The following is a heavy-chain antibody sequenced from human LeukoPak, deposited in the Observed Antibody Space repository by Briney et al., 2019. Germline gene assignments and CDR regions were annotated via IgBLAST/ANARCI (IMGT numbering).Heavy chain of an antibody. V-gene: IGHV4-59*01. CDR1: GGSISYYY. Sequence: PSETLSLTCTVSGGSISYYYWSWIRQSPGKGLEWIGYIYYSGTTNYNPSLKSRVTISVDTSKNQFSLQLRSVAAADTAVYYCAREDPQTTVPEGMDVWGQRTTVTLSS. CDR2: IYYSGTT. CDR3: AREDPQTTVPEGMDV. J-gene: IGHJ6*02. D-gene: IGHD4-17*01.